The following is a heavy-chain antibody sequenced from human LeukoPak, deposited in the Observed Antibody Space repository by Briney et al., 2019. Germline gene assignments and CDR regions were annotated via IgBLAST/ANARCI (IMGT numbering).Heavy chain of an antibody. Sequence: GGSLRLSCAASGFTFSSYAMSWVRQAPGKGLEWVSAISGSGGSTYYADSVKGRLTISRDTSKNTLYLQMNSPGAEATAVYYCATIFHFGFIYRYSLDYWGQGTLVTVSS. V-gene: IGHV3-23*01. CDR1: GFTFSSYA. CDR3: ATIFHFGFIYRYSLDY. CDR2: ISGSGGST. D-gene: IGHD5-18*01. J-gene: IGHJ4*02.